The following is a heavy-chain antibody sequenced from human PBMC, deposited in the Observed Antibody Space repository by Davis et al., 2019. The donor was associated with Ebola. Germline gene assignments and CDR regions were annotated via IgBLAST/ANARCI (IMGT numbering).Heavy chain of an antibody. CDR3: ARHGVYSSWLATDGMDV. V-gene: IGHV1-8*01. J-gene: IGHJ6*02. CDR1: GYTFTNYD. CDR2: MNPNSGST. D-gene: IGHD6-13*01. Sequence: ASVKVSCKASGYTFTNYDINWVRQATGQGLEWMGWMNPNSGSTGYAQKFQGRVTMTRNTSISTAYMELSSLRSEDTAVYYCARHGVYSSWLATDGMDVWGQGTTVTVSS.